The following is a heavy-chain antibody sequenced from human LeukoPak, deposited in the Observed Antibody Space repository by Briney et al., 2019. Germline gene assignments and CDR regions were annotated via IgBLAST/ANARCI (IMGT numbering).Heavy chain of an antibody. CDR2: IYHSGST. Sequence: SETLSLTCAVSGGSISSGGYSWSWIRQPPGKGLEWIVYIYHSGSTYYNPSLKSRVTISVDRSKNQFSLKLSSVTAADTAVYYCARDGSIRGYYYGMDVWGQGPTVSVSS. CDR1: GGSISSGGYS. CDR3: ARDGSIRGYYYGMDV. J-gene: IGHJ6*02. D-gene: IGHD1-26*01. V-gene: IGHV4-30-2*01.